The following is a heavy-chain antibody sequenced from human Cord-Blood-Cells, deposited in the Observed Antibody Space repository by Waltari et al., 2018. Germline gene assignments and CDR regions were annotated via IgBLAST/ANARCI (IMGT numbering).Heavy chain of an antibody. D-gene: IGHD3-10*01. Sequence: EVHLVESGGGWIQHGGSLRLSCAASGFSVSSNSMSWVRQAPGKGLEWVSVIYSGGSTYYADSVKGRFTISRDKSKNTLYLQMNSLRAEDTAVYYCARVAVMTMGSFDYWGQGTLVTVSS. CDR3: ARVAVMTMGSFDY. CDR2: IYSGGST. CDR1: GFSVSSNS. J-gene: IGHJ4*02. V-gene: IGHV3-53*01.